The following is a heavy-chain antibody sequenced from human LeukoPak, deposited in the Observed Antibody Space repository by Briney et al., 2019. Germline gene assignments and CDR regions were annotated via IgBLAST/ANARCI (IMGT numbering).Heavy chain of an antibody. D-gene: IGHD3-3*01. J-gene: IGHJ4*02. V-gene: IGHV4-59*01. CDR3: ARGSDYGDY. Sequence: PSETLSLTCTVSRASISTYYWSWLRQPPGKGLEWIGFIYHTGSTNYNPSLKGRLTMSVDTSKNQFSLRLRSVTAADTAVYYCARGSDYGDYWGQGTLVTVSS. CDR1: RASISTYY. CDR2: IYHTGST.